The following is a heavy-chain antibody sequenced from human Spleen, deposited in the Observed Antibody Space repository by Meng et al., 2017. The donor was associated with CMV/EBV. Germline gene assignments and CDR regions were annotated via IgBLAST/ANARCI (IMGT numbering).Heavy chain of an antibody. CDR1: GFTFRSYA. Sequence: VVLFGSGGCLVRHGGSLRLACAASGFTFRSYAMSWVRQAAGKGLESVSDISGSGGSTYYADSVKGLFTISRDNSKNTLYLQMNSLRAEDTAVYYWARDTVKALDYWGQGTLVTVSS. CDR3: ARDTVKALDY. CDR2: ISGSGGST. V-gene: IGHV3-23*01. J-gene: IGHJ4*02. D-gene: IGHD4-17*01.